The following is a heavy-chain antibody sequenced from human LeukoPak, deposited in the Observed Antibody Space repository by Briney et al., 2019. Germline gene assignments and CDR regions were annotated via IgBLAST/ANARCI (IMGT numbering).Heavy chain of an antibody. J-gene: IGHJ4*02. Sequence: GGSLRLSCAASGFTFSSYWMHWVRQAPGKGLVWVSRINSDGSSTSYADSVKGRFTISRDNAKNTLYLQMNSLRAEDTAVYYCARDRWDTANFSPRYYFDYWGQGTLVTVSS. CDR2: INSDGSST. CDR1: GFTFSSYW. V-gene: IGHV3-74*01. CDR3: ARDRWDTANFSPRYYFDY. D-gene: IGHD5-18*01.